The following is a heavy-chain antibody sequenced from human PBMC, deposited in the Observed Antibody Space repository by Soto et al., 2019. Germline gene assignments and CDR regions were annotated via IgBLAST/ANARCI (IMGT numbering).Heavy chain of an antibody. J-gene: IGHJ3*02. D-gene: IGHD3-10*01. V-gene: IGHV3-48*01. CDR3: ARGTAPLITVLRGPPPMRGFDI. CDR1: GFTFRNYG. CDR2: IGIGSSTK. Sequence: GGSLRLSCAASGFTFRNYGMNWVRQAPGKGLEWVSYIGIGSSTKYYADSVKGRFTISRDNAKNSLYLQMNSLRAEDTAVYYCARGTAPLITVLRGPPPMRGFDIWGQGTMVTVSS.